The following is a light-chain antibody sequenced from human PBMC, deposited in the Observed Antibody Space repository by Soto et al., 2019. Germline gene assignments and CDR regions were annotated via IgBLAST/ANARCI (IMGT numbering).Light chain of an antibody. CDR3: LQDHNYPLP. CDR2: AAA. CDR1: QGIGND. V-gene: IGKV1-6*02. Sequence: AIQMAQSPSSLSASVGDRVTITCRASQGIGNDVGWFQQKPGKAPKLLIYAAATLQSGVPSRFSGSRSGTDFTLTISSLQPEDFATDYCLQDHNYPLPFGGGTKVEI. J-gene: IGKJ4*01.